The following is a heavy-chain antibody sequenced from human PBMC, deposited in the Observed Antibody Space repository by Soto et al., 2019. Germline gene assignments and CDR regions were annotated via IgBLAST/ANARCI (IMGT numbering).Heavy chain of an antibody. CDR2: INHSGST. Sequence: SSETLSLTCAVYGGSFSGYYWSWIRQPPGKGLEWIGEINHSGSTNYNPSLKSRVTISVDTSKNQFSLKLSSVTAADTAVYYCARGRLRVTTYHQYNWFDPWGQGTLVTVSS. J-gene: IGHJ5*02. CDR1: GGSFSGYY. CDR3: ARGRLRVTTYHQYNWFDP. D-gene: IGHD4-17*01. V-gene: IGHV4-34*01.